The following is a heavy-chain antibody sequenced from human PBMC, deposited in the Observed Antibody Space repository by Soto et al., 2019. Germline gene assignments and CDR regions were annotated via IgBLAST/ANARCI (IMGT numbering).Heavy chain of an antibody. CDR3: AVRDCGSTSCYYYYMDV. Sequence: ASVKVSCKASGDTFSSYSINWVRQAPGQGLEWMGRIIPILGVTNYAQKFQGRVTITADKSTSTVYMELSSLRTADTAVFYCAVRDCGSTSCYYYYMDVWGKGTTVTVSS. J-gene: IGHJ6*03. V-gene: IGHV1-69*10. CDR2: IIPILGVT. CDR1: GDTFSSYS. D-gene: IGHD2-2*01.